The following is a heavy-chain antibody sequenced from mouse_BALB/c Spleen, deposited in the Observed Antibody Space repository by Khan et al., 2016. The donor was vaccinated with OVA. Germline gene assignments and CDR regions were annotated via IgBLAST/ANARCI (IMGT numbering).Heavy chain of an antibody. D-gene: IGHD2-4*01. Sequence: VQLQESGPGLVQPSQSLSITCTVSGFSLTTYGVHWVRQSPGKGLEWLGVIWSGGSTDNNAAFISRLSISKDSSKSQVFFKMNSLQVNDTAIYSCARNYDYDEDLAYWGQGTLVTVSA. CDR3: ARNYDYDEDLAY. CDR1: GFSLTTYG. J-gene: IGHJ3*01. V-gene: IGHV2-2*02. CDR2: IWSGGST.